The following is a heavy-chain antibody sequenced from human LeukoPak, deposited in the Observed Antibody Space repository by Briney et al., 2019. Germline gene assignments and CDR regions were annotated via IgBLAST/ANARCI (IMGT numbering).Heavy chain of an antibody. Sequence: SETLSLTCTVSGGSISSYYWSWIRQPPGKGLEWIGYIYYSGSTNYNPSLKSRVTISVDTSKNQFSLKLSSVTAADTAVYYCARDHPDYYDSSCYYEHWYFELWGRGTLVTGSS. J-gene: IGHJ2*01. CDR3: ARDHPDYYDSSCYYEHWYFEL. D-gene: IGHD3-22*01. CDR2: IYYSGST. V-gene: IGHV4-59*01. CDR1: GGSISSYY.